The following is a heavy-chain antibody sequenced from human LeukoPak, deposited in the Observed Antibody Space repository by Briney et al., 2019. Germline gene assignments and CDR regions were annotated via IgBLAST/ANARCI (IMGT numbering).Heavy chain of an antibody. Sequence: GGSLRLSCAASGFTFSSYAMSWVRQAPGKGLEWVSAISGSGGGTYYPDSVKGRFTISRDNSKKTLYLQMNSLRAEDTAVYYCARDIPGLFPWLTGSPMDVWGQGTTVTVSS. D-gene: IGHD2-21*01. J-gene: IGHJ6*02. CDR1: GFTFSSYA. CDR3: ARDIPGLFPWLTGSPMDV. V-gene: IGHV3-23*01. CDR2: ISGSGGGT.